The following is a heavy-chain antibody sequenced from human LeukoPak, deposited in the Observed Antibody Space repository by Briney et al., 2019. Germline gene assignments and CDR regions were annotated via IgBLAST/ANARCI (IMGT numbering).Heavy chain of an antibody. CDR2: MNSGPI. CDR1: GFTFSGTS. V-gene: IGHV3-21*01. J-gene: IGHJ5*02. D-gene: IGHD3-22*01. Sequence: GGSLRLSCAASGFTFSGTSMNWVRQAPGKGLEWVASMNSGPIYYADSEKGRFTISRDNAKNSLYLQMNSLRAEDTAVYFCARDTYYYDTSGYYINDLWGQGTLVTVSS. CDR3: ARDTYYYDTSGYYINDL.